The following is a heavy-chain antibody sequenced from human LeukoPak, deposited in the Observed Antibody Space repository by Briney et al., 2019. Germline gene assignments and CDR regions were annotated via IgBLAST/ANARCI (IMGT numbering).Heavy chain of an antibody. Sequence: PSETLSLTCAVYGGSFSGYYWSWIRQPPGKGLEWIGEINHSGSTNYNPSLKSRVTISVDTSKNQFSLKLSSVTAADTAVYYCARGFLYYGSGSYYPWGQGTLVTVSS. CDR1: GGSFSGYY. CDR3: ARGFLYYGSGSYYP. D-gene: IGHD3-10*01. CDR2: INHSGST. V-gene: IGHV4-34*01. J-gene: IGHJ5*02.